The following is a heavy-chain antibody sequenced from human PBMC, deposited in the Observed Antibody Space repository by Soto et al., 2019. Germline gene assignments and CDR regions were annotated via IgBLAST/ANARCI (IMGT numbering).Heavy chain of an antibody. CDR2: IYPADSDT. V-gene: IGHV5-51*01. J-gene: IGHJ6*02. CDR1: GYSFTSYL. Sequence: PXESLKLSCQCSGYSFTSYLFGWVRQMPGKGLEWMGIIYPADSDTRYNPSFQGQVTISADKSISTAYLQWSSLKASDTAMYYCATLYGMDVWGQGTTVTVSS. CDR3: ATLYGMDV.